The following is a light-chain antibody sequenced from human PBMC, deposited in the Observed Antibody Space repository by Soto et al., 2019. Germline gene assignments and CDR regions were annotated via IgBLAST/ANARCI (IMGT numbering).Light chain of an antibody. J-gene: IGKJ1*01. Sequence: IQLTQSPSSLSASVGDRVTITCQASQDISNYLNWYQQKPGKAPKLLIYDASNLETGVPSRFSGSGSGTDFTFTISSLQPEDIATYYCQQYDNLCTFGQGTKLDIK. CDR1: QDISNY. V-gene: IGKV1-33*01. CDR3: QQYDNLCT. CDR2: DAS.